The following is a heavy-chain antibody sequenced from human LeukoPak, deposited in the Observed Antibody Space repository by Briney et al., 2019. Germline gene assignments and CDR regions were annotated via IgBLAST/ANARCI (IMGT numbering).Heavy chain of an antibody. V-gene: IGHV4-59*08. J-gene: IGHJ4*02. CDR2: ISDNGST. Sequence: PSETLSLTCTVSGGSISSYYWSWIRQPPAKGLEWIGYISDNGSTNYKSSLKSRVTISVDTAKKQFSLKLSSVTAADTAVYYCARRVGAVAGTGSFDFWGQGILITVSS. D-gene: IGHD6-19*01. CDR3: ARRVGAVAGTGSFDF. CDR1: GGSISSYY.